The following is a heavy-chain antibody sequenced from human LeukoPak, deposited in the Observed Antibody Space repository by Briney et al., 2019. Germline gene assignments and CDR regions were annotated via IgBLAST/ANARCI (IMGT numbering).Heavy chain of an antibody. CDR3: ARVGVMATAPNDAFDI. CDR2: INPNSGGT. D-gene: IGHD3-16*01. J-gene: IGHJ3*02. Sequence: ASVKVSCKASGYIFTGYYMHWVRQAPGQGLEWMGWINPNSGGTNYAQKFQGRVTMTRDTPISTAYMELSRLRSDDTAVYYCARVGVMATAPNDAFDIWGQGTMVTVSS. V-gene: IGHV1-2*02. CDR1: GYIFTGYY.